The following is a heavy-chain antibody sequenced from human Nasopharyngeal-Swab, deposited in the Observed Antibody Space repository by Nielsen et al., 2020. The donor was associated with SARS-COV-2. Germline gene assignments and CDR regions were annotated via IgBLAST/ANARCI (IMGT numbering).Heavy chain of an antibody. D-gene: IGHD3-10*01. CDR2: ITPNTGVT. CDR1: GYTFTGYY. Sequence: ASVKVSCKASGYTFTGYYMDWVRQAPGQGPEWMGRITPNTGVTTYAQKFQGRVIMTRDTSIGTAYMELSRLRSDDTAIYYCARENTMFRGVIALFDYWGQGTLVTVSS. J-gene: IGHJ4*02. V-gene: IGHV1-2*06. CDR3: ARENTMFRGVIALFDY.